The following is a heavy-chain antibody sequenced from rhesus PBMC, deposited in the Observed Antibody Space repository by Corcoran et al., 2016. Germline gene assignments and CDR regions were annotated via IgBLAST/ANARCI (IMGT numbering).Heavy chain of an antibody. V-gene: IGHV4-122*02. CDR3: ARDGDYYSGRPLGALDS. Sequence: QLQLQESGPGLVKPSETLSLTCAVSGYSISSGYGWSWIRQPPGKGLEWIGDISYSGSTSYNPSLKSRVTISRDTSKNQFSLKLSSVTAADTAVYYCARDGDYYSGRPLGALDSWGQGVVVTVSS. CDR2: ISYSGST. CDR1: GYSISSGYG. D-gene: IGHD3-16*01. J-gene: IGHJ6*01.